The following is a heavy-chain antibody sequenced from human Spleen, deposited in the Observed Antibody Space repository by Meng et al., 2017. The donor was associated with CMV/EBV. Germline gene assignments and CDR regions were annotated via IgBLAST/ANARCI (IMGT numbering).Heavy chain of an antibody. CDR2: ISSSSSYI. Sequence: ASGFTFSSYSMNWVRQAPGKGLEWVSSISSSSSYIYYADSVKGRFTISRDNAKNSLYLQMNSLRAEDTAVYYCARSPYCSSTSCPSVWGQGTPVTVSS. D-gene: IGHD2-2*01. V-gene: IGHV3-21*01. CDR1: GFTFSSYS. CDR3: ARSPYCSSTSCPSV. J-gene: IGHJ4*02.